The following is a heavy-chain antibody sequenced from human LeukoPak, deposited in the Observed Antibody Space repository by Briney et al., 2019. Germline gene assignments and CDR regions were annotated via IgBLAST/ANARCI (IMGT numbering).Heavy chain of an antibody. V-gene: IGHV4-39*07. Sequence: PSETLSLTCTVSGGSISSSSYYWGWIRQPPGKGLEWIGSIYYSGSTYYNPSLKSRVTISVDTSKNQFSLKLSSVTAADTAVYYCARAMGARSFNPSDYWGQGTLVTVSS. CDR2: IYYSGST. CDR3: ARAMGARSFNPSDY. D-gene: IGHD1-26*01. J-gene: IGHJ4*02. CDR1: GGSISSSSYY.